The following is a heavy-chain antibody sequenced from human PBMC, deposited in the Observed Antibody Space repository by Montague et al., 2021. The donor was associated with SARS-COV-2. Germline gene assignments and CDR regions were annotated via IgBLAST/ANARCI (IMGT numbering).Heavy chain of an antibody. V-gene: IGHV4-39*01. CDR2: IYYSGST. CDR1: GGPISSTSYY. D-gene: IGHD3-3*01. CDR3: ARHWGDYTIFGVVIYYMDV. Sequence: SETLSLTCTVSGGPISSTSYYWGWIRQPPGKGLEWIASIYYSGSTYYNPSLKSRVTISVDTSTNQFSLKLTSVTAADTAVYYCARHWGDYTIFGVVIYYMDVWGQGTPVTVSS. J-gene: IGHJ6*03.